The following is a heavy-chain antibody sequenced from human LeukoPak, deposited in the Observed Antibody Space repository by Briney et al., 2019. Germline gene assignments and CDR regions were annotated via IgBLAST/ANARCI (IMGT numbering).Heavy chain of an antibody. Sequence: GGSLRLSCAASGFTFSSYAMSWVRQAPEKGLEWVSTISHNGGGTYYAESVKGRFTISRDNSKNTLYLQMNSLRAEDTAVYYCASMSYYDILTGLWGQGTLVTVSS. CDR3: ASMSYYDILTGL. V-gene: IGHV3-23*01. CDR2: ISHNGGGT. CDR1: GFTFSSYA. J-gene: IGHJ4*02. D-gene: IGHD3-9*01.